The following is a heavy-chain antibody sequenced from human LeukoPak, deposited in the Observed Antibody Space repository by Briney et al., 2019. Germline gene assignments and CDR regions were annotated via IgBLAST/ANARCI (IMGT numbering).Heavy chain of an antibody. Sequence: PGGSLRLSCAASGFTFSSYWMHWVRQAPGKGLVWVSRINSDGSSTSYADSVKGRFTISRDNAKNTLYLQMNSLRAEDTAVYYCARGPTTYYDFWSGYYAYWGQGTLVTASS. D-gene: IGHD3-3*01. V-gene: IGHV3-74*01. J-gene: IGHJ4*02. CDR3: ARGPTTYYDFWSGYYAY. CDR1: GFTFSSYW. CDR2: INSDGSST.